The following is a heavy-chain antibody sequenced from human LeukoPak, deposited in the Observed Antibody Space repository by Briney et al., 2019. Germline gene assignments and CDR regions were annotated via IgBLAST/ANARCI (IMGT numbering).Heavy chain of an antibody. CDR1: GFTFTNYW. CDR2: IKEDGSQK. Sequence: GGSLRLSCVGSGFTFTNYWMTWVRQAPGKGLEWVANIKEDGSQKYYVDSVKGRFTISRDNAKNSLYLQMNSLRAEDTAVYYCARSLASSGYYLPIFDYWGQGTLVTVSS. V-gene: IGHV3-7*01. D-gene: IGHD3-22*01. J-gene: IGHJ4*02. CDR3: ARSLASSGYYLPIFDY.